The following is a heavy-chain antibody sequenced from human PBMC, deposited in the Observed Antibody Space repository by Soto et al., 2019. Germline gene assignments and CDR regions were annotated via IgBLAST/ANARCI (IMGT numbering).Heavy chain of an antibody. J-gene: IGHJ4*02. Sequence: GGSLRLSCAASGFTFSNAWMSWVRQAPGKGLEWVGRIKSKTDGGTTDYAAPVKGRFTISRDDSKNTLYLQMNSLKTEDTAVYYCTTVLLGYCSGGSCSYYFDYWGQGTLVTVSS. CDR2: IKSKTDGGTT. D-gene: IGHD2-15*01. CDR3: TTVLLGYCSGGSCSYYFDY. V-gene: IGHV3-15*01. CDR1: GFTFSNAW.